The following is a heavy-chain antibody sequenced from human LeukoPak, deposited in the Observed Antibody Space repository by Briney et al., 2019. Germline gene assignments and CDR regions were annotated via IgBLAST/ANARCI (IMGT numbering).Heavy chain of an antibody. Sequence: SETLSLTCTVSGGSISSYYWSWIRQPPGKGLEWIGYIYYSGSTNYNPSLKSRVTISVDTSKNQFSLKLSSVTAADTAVYYCARVTYVAAKGVVLGAFDIWGQGTMVTVSS. CDR1: GGSISSYY. CDR2: IYYSGST. D-gene: IGHD2-15*01. V-gene: IGHV4-59*12. J-gene: IGHJ3*02. CDR3: ARVTYVAAKGVVLGAFDI.